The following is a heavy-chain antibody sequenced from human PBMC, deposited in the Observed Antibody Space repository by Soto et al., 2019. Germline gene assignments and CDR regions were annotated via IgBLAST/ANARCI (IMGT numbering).Heavy chain of an antibody. D-gene: IGHD3-16*02. CDR1: GGSFSGYY. Sequence: SETLSLTCAVSGGSFSGYYWSWIRQPPGKGLEWIGEINHSGSTNYNPSLKSRVTISVDTSKNQFSLKLSSVTAADTAVYYCARGGVIPSAPFDVWGQGTLVTVSS. J-gene: IGHJ4*02. CDR3: ARGGVIPSAPFDV. V-gene: IGHV4-34*01. CDR2: INHSGST.